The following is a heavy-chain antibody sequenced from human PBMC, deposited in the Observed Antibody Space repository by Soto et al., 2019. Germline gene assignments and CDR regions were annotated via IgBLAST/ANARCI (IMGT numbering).Heavy chain of an antibody. J-gene: IGHJ4*02. V-gene: IGHV1-18*04. CDR2: ISAYNGNT. CDR3: ARPLPTPYYDYVWGSYRYTGFSSDY. CDR1: GYTFTSYG. Sequence: ASVKVSCKASGYTFTSYGISWVRQAPGQGLEWMGWISAYNGNTNYAQKLQGRVTMTTDTSTSTAYMELRSLRSDDTAVYYCARPLPTPYYDYVWGSYRYTGFSSDYWGQGTLVTVSS. D-gene: IGHD3-16*02.